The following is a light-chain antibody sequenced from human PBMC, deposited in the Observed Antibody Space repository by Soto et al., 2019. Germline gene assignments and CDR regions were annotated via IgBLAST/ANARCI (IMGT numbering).Light chain of an antibody. Sequence: VMTQSPATLSLSPGERGTLSFMASQSVGGDVAWYQQKPGQAPRLLIFGASTRATGIPDRFSGSGSGTDFTFTISSLQPEDFATYYCQQGNSFPINFGQGTRLEIK. CDR3: QQGNSFPIN. V-gene: IGKV3D-15*01. CDR1: QSVGGD. CDR2: GAS. J-gene: IGKJ5*01.